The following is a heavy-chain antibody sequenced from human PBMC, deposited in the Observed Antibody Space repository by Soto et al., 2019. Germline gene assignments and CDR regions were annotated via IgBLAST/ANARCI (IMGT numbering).Heavy chain of an antibody. V-gene: IGHV3-23*01. CDR1: GFTFSTYA. CDR2: ITGSGGST. J-gene: IGHJ4*02. Sequence: EVPLLESGGGLVQPGGSLRLSCVASGFTFSTYAMSWARQAPGKGLEWVSCITGSGGSTFYADSVKGRFTISRDNSTSTLYLQMNTLRAEDTAVYYCAELRPQSDYWGQGPLVTVSS. D-gene: IGHD4-17*01. CDR3: AELRPQSDY.